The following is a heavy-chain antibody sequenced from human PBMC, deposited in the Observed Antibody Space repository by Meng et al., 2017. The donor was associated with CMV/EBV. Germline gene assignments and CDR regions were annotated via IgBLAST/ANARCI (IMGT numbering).Heavy chain of an antibody. Sequence: GSLRLSCTISGGSVSSGSYYWNWNRQPPGKGLEWIGYIYYSGSTNYNPSLKSRVTISVDTSKNQFSLKLSSVTAADTAVYYCACYIAAREGDYFDYWGQGTLVTVSS. CDR3: ACYIAAREGDYFDY. CDR1: GGSVSSGSYY. J-gene: IGHJ4*02. D-gene: IGHD6-6*01. V-gene: IGHV4-61*01. CDR2: IYYSGST.